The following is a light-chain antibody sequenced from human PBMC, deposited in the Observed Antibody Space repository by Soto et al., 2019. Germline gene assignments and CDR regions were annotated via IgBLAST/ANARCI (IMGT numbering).Light chain of an antibody. CDR1: QSLLHSNGYNY. V-gene: IGKV2-28*01. Sequence: DIVMTQSPLSLTVTPGEPASISCRCSQSLLHSNGYNYLDWYLQKPGQSPQLLIYLGSNRASGVPDRFSGSGSGTDFTLKISRVEAEDVGVYYCMQTLQAGVFGPGTKVGIK. CDR3: MQTLQAGV. J-gene: IGKJ3*01. CDR2: LGS.